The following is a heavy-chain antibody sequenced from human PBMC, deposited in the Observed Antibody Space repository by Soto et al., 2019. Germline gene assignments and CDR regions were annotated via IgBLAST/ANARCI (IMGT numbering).Heavy chain of an antibody. D-gene: IGHD2-2*01. CDR3: ARAAPVYFSSTRCYLVGRSYYYYYMEV. J-gene: IGHJ6*03. Sequence: QVQLQQWGAGLLKPSETLSLTCAVYGGSFSGYYWSWIRQPPGKGLEWIGELNHSGSTHYHPSLMSRVPISSYTSKSWLSLKLRSWSAEDTAVYYCARAAPVYFSSTRCYLVGRSYYYYYMEVRGKGTTLTVSS. CDR2: LNHSGST. V-gene: IGHV4-34*01. CDR1: GGSFSGYY.